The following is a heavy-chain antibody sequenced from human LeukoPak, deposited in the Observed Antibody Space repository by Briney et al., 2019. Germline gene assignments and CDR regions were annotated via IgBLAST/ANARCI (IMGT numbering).Heavy chain of an antibody. Sequence: QTGGSLRLSCAASGFTFSSYAMSWVRQAPGKGLEWVSAISGSGGSTYYADSVKGRFTISRDNSKNTLYLQMNSLRAEDTAVYYCAKDRRLIRFLEWSPSYYFDYWGQGTLVTVSS. CDR3: AKDRRLIRFLEWSPSYYFDY. D-gene: IGHD3-3*01. V-gene: IGHV3-23*01. CDR1: GFTFSSYA. CDR2: ISGSGGST. J-gene: IGHJ4*02.